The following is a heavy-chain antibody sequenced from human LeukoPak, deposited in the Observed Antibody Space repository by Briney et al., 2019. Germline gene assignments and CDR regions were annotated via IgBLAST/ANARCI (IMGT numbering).Heavy chain of an antibody. CDR3: ARDVAEGSSGYYYYYMDV. Sequence: GGSLRLSCAASGFTFSDYYMSWIRQAPGKGLEWVSYISSSGSTIYYADSVKGRFTISRDNAKNSLYLQMNSLRAEDTAVYYCARDVAEGSSGYYYYYMDVWGKGTTVTVSS. J-gene: IGHJ6*03. CDR1: GFTFSDYY. V-gene: IGHV3-11*01. CDR2: ISSSGSTI. D-gene: IGHD3-22*01.